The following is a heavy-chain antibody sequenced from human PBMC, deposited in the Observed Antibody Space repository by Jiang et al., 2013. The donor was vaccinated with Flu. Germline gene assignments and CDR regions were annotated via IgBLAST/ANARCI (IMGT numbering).Heavy chain of an antibody. D-gene: IGHD6-19*01. CDR1: GGSFSGYY. V-gene: IGHV4-34*01. J-gene: IGHJ4*02. CDR3: ARGRELYSSGWYSRY. Sequence: LLKPSETLSLTCAVYGGSFSGYYWSWIRQPPGKGLEWIGEINHSGSTNYNPSLKSRVTISVDTSKNQFSLKLSSVTAADTAVYYCARGRELYSSGWYSRYWGQGTLVTVSS. CDR2: INHSGST.